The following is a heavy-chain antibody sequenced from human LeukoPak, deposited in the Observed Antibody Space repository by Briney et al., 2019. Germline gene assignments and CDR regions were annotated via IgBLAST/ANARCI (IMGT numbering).Heavy chain of an antibody. J-gene: IGHJ4*02. Sequence: ASVKVSCKASGGTFSSYAISWVRQAPGQGLEWMGGIIPIFGTANYAQKFQGRVTITADESTSTAYMELSSLRSEDTAVYYCADTDSSSYWQLDYWGQGTLVTVSS. D-gene: IGHD6-13*01. CDR3: ADTDSSSYWQLDY. CDR1: GGTFSSYA. V-gene: IGHV1-69*01. CDR2: IIPIFGTA.